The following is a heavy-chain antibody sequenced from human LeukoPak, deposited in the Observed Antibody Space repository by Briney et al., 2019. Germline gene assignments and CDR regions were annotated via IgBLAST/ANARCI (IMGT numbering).Heavy chain of an antibody. CDR1: GFTFSNYG. CDR3: ARDNYGFDC. Sequence: GGSLRLSCAASGFTFSNYGIHWVRQAPGKGLEWVTVIWFGGSAKYSADSVEGRFTISRDNSENKVYLQMNGLRVEDTAVYYCARDNYGFDCWGQGTLVTVSS. J-gene: IGHJ4*02. V-gene: IGHV3-33*01. D-gene: IGHD3-10*01. CDR2: IWFGGSAK.